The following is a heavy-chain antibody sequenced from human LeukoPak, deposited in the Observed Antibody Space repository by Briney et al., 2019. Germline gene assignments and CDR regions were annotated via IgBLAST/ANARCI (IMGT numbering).Heavy chain of an antibody. J-gene: IGHJ5*02. D-gene: IGHD3-10*01. Sequence: GGSLRLSCGASGFTFSSYAMSWVRQAPGKGLEWVSAISGSGDSTYYADSVKGRFTISRDNPKNTLYLQMNSLRAEDTAVYYCAKDRDITMVRGVHNWFDPWGQGTLVTVSS. CDR2: ISGSGDST. CDR1: GFTFSSYA. CDR3: AKDRDITMVRGVHNWFDP. V-gene: IGHV3-23*01.